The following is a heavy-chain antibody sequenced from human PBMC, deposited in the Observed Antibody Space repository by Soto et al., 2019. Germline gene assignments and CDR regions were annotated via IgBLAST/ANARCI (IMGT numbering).Heavy chain of an antibody. CDR2: IYWDDDK. D-gene: IGHD3-10*02. CDR3: AHYVSTRPAGWFDP. CDR1: GLSLSTSGEA. Sequence: QITLKESGPTLVKPTQTLTLTCTFSGLSLSTSGEAVGWIRQPPGKALEWLALIYWDDDKRYNPTLKTRLTITKDTSKHQVVLTLTNMDPVDTATYYCAHYVSTRPAGWFDPWGQGILVTVSS. V-gene: IGHV2-5*02. J-gene: IGHJ5*02.